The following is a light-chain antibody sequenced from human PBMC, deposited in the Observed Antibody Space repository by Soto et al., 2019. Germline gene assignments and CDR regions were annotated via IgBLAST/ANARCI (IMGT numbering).Light chain of an antibody. V-gene: IGKV3-11*01. CDR2: DAS. J-gene: IGKJ4*01. Sequence: ELVVTQSPATLSFSPGERVILSCRAIQSVSSYLNWYQQKPGQAPKLLIYDASNMATGIPARFSGSGSGTDFTLTISSLEPEDFAVYYCQHRINWPLTFGGGT. CDR1: QSVSSY. CDR3: QHRINWPLT.